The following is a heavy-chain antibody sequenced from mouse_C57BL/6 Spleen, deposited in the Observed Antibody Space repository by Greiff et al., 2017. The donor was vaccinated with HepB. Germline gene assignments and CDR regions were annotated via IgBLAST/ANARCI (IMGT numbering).Heavy chain of an antibody. CDR1: GFTFSSYA. D-gene: IGHD2-4*01. CDR2: ISDGGSYT. CDR3: AREYDYDGDWFAY. V-gene: IGHV5-4*01. Sequence: EVQRVESGGGLVKPGGSLKLSCAASGFTFSSYAMSWVRQTPEKRLEWVATISDGGSYTYYPDNVKGRFTISRDNAKNNPYLQMSQLKSEDTAMYYCAREYDYDGDWFAYWGQGTLVTVSA. J-gene: IGHJ3*01.